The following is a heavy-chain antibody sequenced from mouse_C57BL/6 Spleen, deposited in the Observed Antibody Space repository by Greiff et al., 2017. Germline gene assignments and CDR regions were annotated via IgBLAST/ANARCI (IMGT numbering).Heavy chain of an antibody. V-gene: IGHV1-15*01. CDR2: IDPETGGT. CDR3: TRSSLGTVVARGYAMDY. D-gene: IGHD1-1*01. CDR1: GYTFTDYE. J-gene: IGHJ4*01. Sequence: VQLQQSGAELVRPGASVTLSCKASGYTFTDYEMHWVKQTPVHGLEWIGAIDPETGGTAYNQKFKGKAILTADKSSSTAYMELRSLTSEDSAVYYCTRSSLGTVVARGYAMDYWGQGTSVTVSS.